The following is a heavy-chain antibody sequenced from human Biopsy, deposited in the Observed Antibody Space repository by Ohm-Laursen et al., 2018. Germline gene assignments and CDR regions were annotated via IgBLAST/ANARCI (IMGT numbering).Heavy chain of an antibody. V-gene: IGHV3-23*01. CDR1: GFTFRSYA. D-gene: IGHD3-10*01. CDR2: ASATGAAT. CDR3: ARQFASGRFYFDY. Sequence: SLRLSCAAFGFTFRSYAMAWVRRAPGKGLEWVSTASATGAATYYADSVKGRFIISRDNSKNTLYLQMDILRADDSAIYYCARQFASGRFYFDYWGQGTRVTVSS. J-gene: IGHJ4*02.